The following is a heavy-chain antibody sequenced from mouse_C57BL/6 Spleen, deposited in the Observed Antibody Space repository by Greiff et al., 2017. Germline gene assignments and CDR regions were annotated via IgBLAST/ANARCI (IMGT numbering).Heavy chain of an antibody. CDR1: GFAFSSYW. Sequence: VQLLQSGAELVKPGASVKISCKASGFAFSSYWMNWVKQRPGKGLEWIGQIYPGDGDTNYNGKFKGKATLTADKSSSTAYMQLSSLTSEDSAVYFCARYYYGSYYFDYWGQGTTLTVSS. D-gene: IGHD1-1*01. CDR3: ARYYYGSYYFDY. CDR2: IYPGDGDT. J-gene: IGHJ2*01. V-gene: IGHV1-80*01.